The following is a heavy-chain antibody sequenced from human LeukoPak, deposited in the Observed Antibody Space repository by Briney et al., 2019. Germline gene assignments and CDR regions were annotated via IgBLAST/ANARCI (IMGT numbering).Heavy chain of an antibody. CDR3: ARQVSGTRVGATRYYFDY. CDR2: IYDSGST. J-gene: IGHJ4*02. D-gene: IGHD1-26*01. CDR1: GGSISSYY. V-gene: IGHV4-59*08. Sequence: PSETLSLTCTVSGGSISSYYWSWIRQPPGKGLEWIGYIYDSGSTNYHPSLKSRVTIAVDTSKNQFSLKLSSVTAADTAVYYCARQVSGTRVGATRYYFDYWGQGTLVTVSS.